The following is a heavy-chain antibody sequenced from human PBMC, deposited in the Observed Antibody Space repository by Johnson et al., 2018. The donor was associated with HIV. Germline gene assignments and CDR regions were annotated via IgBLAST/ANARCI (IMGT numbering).Heavy chain of an antibody. CDR3: ARGMTTVSNHDAFDI. Sequence: QVLLVESGGGLVQPGGSLRLSCAASGFTVSSNYMSWVRQAPGKGLEWVTIISYDGSNKYYADSVKGRFTISRDNSKNTLYLQMNSLRAEDTAVYYCARGMTTVSNHDAFDIWGQGTMVTVSS. CDR2: ISYDGSNK. D-gene: IGHD4-17*01. CDR1: GFTVSSNY. J-gene: IGHJ3*02. V-gene: IGHV3-30-3*01.